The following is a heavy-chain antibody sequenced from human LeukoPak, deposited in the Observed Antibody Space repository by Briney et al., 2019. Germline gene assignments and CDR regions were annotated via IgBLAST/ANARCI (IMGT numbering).Heavy chain of an antibody. V-gene: IGHV3-48*01. CDR2: MTSSSSTI. Sequence: GGSLRLSCVASGFTLSRHSMNWVRQAPGKGLERVSYMTSSSSTIYYADSVKGRFTISRDNAKNSLYLEMNNLRAEDTAVYYCARDPFGDPDTFDLWGHGTMVTVSS. J-gene: IGHJ3*01. CDR3: ARDPFGDPDTFDL. D-gene: IGHD2-21*02. CDR1: GFTLSRHS.